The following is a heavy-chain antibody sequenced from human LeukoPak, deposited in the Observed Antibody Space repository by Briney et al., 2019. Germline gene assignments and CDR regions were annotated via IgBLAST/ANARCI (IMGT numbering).Heavy chain of an antibody. Sequence: GGSLRLSCAASGFTFSSYSMNWVRQAPGKGLEWISYISGSSKIIHWAESLKGRFTFSRDNAKNSLYLQMNSLRDEDTAVYYCARDYSSSGTFFGYYYGMDVWGQGTTVTVSS. CDR1: GFTFSSYS. V-gene: IGHV3-48*02. CDR2: ISGSSKII. J-gene: IGHJ6*02. CDR3: ARDYSSSGTFFGYYYGMDV. D-gene: IGHD2-2*01.